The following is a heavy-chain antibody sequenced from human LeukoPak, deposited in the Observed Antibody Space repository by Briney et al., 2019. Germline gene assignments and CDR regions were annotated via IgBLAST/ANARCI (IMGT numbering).Heavy chain of an antibody. D-gene: IGHD6-13*01. CDR2: IGHSGTT. CDR3: ARARGRLAAASTGFDS. J-gene: IGHJ4*02. Sequence: SETLSLTCAVYGESLHGYHWSWVRQPPGRGLEWIGEIGHSGTTTYKPSLKSRVIISVDTPKNQFSLKMTSVTAADTAIIYCARARGRLAAASTGFDSWGQGTLVTVSS. V-gene: IGHV4-34*01. CDR1: GESLHGYH.